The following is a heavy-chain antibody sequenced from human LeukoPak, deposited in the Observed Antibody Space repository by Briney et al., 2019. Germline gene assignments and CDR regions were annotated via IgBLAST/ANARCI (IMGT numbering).Heavy chain of an antibody. CDR1: GYTFTGYY. J-gene: IGHJ3*02. V-gene: IGHV1-2*04. CDR3: ARGYDILTGYSFDI. Sequence: ASVKVSCKPSGYTFTGYYMHRVRQAPGQGIEWMVWTNPNSGGTNYAQKFPGWVTMTRDTSISTAYMELSRLRSEDTAVYYCARGYDILTGYSFDIWGQGTMVTVSS. CDR2: TNPNSGGT. D-gene: IGHD3-9*01.